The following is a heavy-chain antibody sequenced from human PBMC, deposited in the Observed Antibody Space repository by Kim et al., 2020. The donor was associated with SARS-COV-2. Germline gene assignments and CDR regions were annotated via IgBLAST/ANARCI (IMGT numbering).Heavy chain of an antibody. CDR1: GFTFSSYA. CDR2: ISGSGGST. J-gene: IGHJ4*02. Sequence: GSLRLSCAASGFTFSSYAMSWVRQAPGKGLEWVSAISGSGGSTYYADSVKGRFTISRDNSKNTLYLQMNSLRAEDTAVYYCAKDLAVAARREYYFDYWGQGTLVTVSS. CDR3: AKDLAVAARREYYFDY. V-gene: IGHV3-23*01. D-gene: IGHD2-15*01.